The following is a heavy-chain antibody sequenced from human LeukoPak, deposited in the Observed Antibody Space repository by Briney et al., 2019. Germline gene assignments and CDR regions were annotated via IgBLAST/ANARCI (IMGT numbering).Heavy chain of an antibody. CDR2: IHYTGTT. J-gene: IGHJ4*02. V-gene: IGHV4-59*08. CDR3: ARTTPHGSADY. Sequence: PSETLSLTCTVSGGSVSTYYWSWIRQPPGKGLGWIAYIHYTGTTNYNPSLKSRVSISLDTSKNHFSLELSSVTAADTAVYYCARTTPHGSADYWGQGTLVTVSS. CDR1: GGSVSTYY. D-gene: IGHD1-26*01.